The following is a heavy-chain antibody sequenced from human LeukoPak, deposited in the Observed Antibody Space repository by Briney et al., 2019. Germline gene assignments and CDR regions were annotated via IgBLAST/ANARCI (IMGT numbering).Heavy chain of an antibody. CDR2: ISSSGNTI. J-gene: IGHJ5*02. Sequence: GGSLRLSCAASRFTFSNYEMHWVRQAPGKGLEWLSYISSSGNTIYYADSVKGRFTISRDNSKNTLYLQMSSLRAEDTAVYYCASALRYFDWLPQTWGQGTLVTVS. CDR1: RFTFSNYE. V-gene: IGHV3-48*03. D-gene: IGHD3-9*01. CDR3: ASALRYFDWLPQT.